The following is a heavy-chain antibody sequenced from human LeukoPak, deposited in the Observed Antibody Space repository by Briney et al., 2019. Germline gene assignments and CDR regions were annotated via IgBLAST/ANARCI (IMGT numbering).Heavy chain of an antibody. CDR3: ARVWSGYYSEQ. J-gene: IGHJ4*02. CDR1: GFTFSSYE. D-gene: IGHD3-3*01. CDR2: ISSSGSTI. V-gene: IGHV3-48*03. Sequence: GGSLRLSCAACGFTFSSYEMNWVRQAPGKGLEWVSYISSSGSTIYYADSVKGRFTISRDNAKNSLYLQMDSLRGEDTAVYYCARVWSGYYSEQWGQGTLVTVSS.